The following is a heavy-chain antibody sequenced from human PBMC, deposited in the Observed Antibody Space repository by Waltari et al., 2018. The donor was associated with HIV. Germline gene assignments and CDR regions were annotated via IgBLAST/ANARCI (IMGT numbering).Heavy chain of an antibody. Sequence: QVQLVQSGVEVKDPGASVKVSCKASGYPFTRYGISWAGQAPGQGLEWMGWISPDSGDTKYAQNIQGRVTMTTDTFTNTAYMHLKSLTSDDTAVYYCARVGGCSSTSCYGPDLPDYYYGMDVWGQGTSVTVSS. CDR1: GYPFTRYG. CDR2: ISPDSGDT. CDR3: ARVGGCSSTSCYGPDLPDYYYGMDV. J-gene: IGHJ6*02. D-gene: IGHD2-2*01. V-gene: IGHV1-18*01.